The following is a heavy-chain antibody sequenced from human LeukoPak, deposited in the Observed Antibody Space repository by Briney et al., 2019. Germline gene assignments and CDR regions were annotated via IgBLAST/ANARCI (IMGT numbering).Heavy chain of an antibody. Sequence: SVKVSCKASGGTFSSYAISWVRQAPGQGLEWMGGIIPIFGTANYAQKFQGRVTITADESTSTAYMVLRSLRSEDTAVYYCARLRGPTITIFGVVPRWFDPWGQGTLVTVSS. J-gene: IGHJ5*02. V-gene: IGHV1-69*13. CDR3: ARLRGPTITIFGVVPRWFDP. D-gene: IGHD3-3*01. CDR2: IIPIFGTA. CDR1: GGTFSSYA.